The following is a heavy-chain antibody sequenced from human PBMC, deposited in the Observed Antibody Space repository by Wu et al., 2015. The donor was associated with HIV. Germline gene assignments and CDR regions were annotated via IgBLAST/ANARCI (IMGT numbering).Heavy chain of an antibody. CDR3: ARDGSSSMITFGGVIAPGAFDI. CDR2: INPSGGST. V-gene: IGHV1-46*01. CDR1: GYTFTSYY. D-gene: IGHD3-16*02. J-gene: IGHJ3*02. Sequence: QVQLVQSGAEVKKPGASVKVSCKASGYTFTSYYMHWVRQAPGQGLEWMGIINPSGGSTSYAQKFQGRVTMTRDTSTSTVYMELSSLRSEDTAVYYCARDGSSSMITFGGVIAPGAFDIWGQGTMVTISS.